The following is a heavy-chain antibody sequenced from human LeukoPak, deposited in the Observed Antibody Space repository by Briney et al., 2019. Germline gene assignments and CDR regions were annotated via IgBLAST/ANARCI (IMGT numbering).Heavy chain of an antibody. J-gene: IGHJ6*02. Sequence: GGSLRLSCAASGFNFSSYGMHWVRQAPGKGLEWVTSIWFDGSNIHYADSVKGRVIISRDNSKSALYLQMNSLRAEDTAVYYCARDVSRSYYDFWSGNYYYYGMDVWGQGTTVTVSS. D-gene: IGHD3-3*01. CDR1: GFNFSSYG. CDR3: ARDVSRSYYDFWSGNYYYYGMDV. CDR2: IWFDGSNI. V-gene: IGHV3-33*01.